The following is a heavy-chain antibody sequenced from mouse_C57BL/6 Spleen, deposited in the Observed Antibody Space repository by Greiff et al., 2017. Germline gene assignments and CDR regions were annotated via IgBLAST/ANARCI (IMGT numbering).Heavy chain of an antibody. V-gene: IGHV1-81*01. CDR3: ARSGSNPRYFDV. CDR2: IYPRSGNT. D-gene: IGHD2-5*01. CDR1: GYTFTSYG. Sequence: QVQLQQSGAELARPGASVKLSCKASGYTFTSYGISWVKQSTGQGLEWIGEIYPRSGNTYYNEKFKGKATLTADKSSSTAYMELRSLTSDDSAVYFCARSGSNPRYFDVWGTGTTVTVSS. J-gene: IGHJ1*03.